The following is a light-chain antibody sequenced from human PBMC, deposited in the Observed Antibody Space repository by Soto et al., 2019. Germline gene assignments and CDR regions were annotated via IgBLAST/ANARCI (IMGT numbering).Light chain of an antibody. CDR3: MQALQTPIT. Sequence: DIVMTQSPLSLPVTPGEPASISCRSSQSLLHSNGYNYLDWYLQKPGQSPQLLIYLGSNRASGVPDRFSGRGSGTDFTLKISRVEAEDVGFYYCMQALQTPITFGQGTRLEIK. V-gene: IGKV2-28*01. CDR2: LGS. J-gene: IGKJ5*01. CDR1: QSLLHSNGYNY.